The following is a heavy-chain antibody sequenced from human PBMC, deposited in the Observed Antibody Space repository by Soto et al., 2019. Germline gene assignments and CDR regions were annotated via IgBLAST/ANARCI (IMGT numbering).Heavy chain of an antibody. CDR2: IVVGSGNT. CDR1: GFTFTSSA. J-gene: IGHJ5*02. V-gene: IGHV1-58*01. CDR3: AADGNNWNEKYWFDP. Sequence: SVKVSCKASGFTFTSSAVQWVRQARGQRLEWIGWIVVGSGNTNYAQKFQERVTITRDMSTSTAYMELSSLRSEDTAVYYCAADGNNWNEKYWFDPWGQGTLVTVSS. D-gene: IGHD1-1*01.